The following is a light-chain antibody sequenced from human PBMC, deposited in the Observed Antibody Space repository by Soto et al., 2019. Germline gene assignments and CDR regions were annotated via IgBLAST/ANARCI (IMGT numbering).Light chain of an antibody. CDR2: NNN. Sequence: QSVLTQPPSASGTPGQRVTISCSGSSSNIGSNTVSWYQQLPGTAPQLLIYNNNQPPSGVPDRFSGSKSGTSASLAITGLQSEDEADYYCAAWDDSLNGHAVFGGGTQLTVL. CDR1: SSNIGSNT. CDR3: AAWDDSLNGHAV. V-gene: IGLV1-44*01. J-gene: IGLJ7*01.